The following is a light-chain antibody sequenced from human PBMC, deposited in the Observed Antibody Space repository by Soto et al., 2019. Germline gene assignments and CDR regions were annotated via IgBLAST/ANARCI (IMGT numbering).Light chain of an antibody. CDR3: AAWDDSLNGYV. J-gene: IGLJ1*01. V-gene: IGLV1-44*01. CDR1: SSNIGSNP. CDR2: SNS. Sequence: QSVLTQPPSASGTPGQRVTISCSGSSSNIGSNPVNWYQQLPGTAPKLLIYSNSQRPSGVPDRFSGSKSGTSASLAISGLQSEDETDYFCAAWDDSLNGYVFGTGTKVTV.